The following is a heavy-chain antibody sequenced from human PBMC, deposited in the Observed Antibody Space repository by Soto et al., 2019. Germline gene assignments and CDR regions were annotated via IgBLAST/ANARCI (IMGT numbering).Heavy chain of an antibody. CDR2: IYYSGST. Sequence: PWETLSLTCTVSGVSISSYYWSWIRQAPGKGLEWIGYIYYSGSTNYNPSLKSRVTISVDTSKNQFSLKLSSVTAADTAVYYCARGSDDFYGMDVWCQGTTVTVSS. V-gene: IGHV4-59*01. J-gene: IGHJ6*02. D-gene: IGHD3-10*01. CDR3: ARGSDDFYGMDV. CDR1: GVSISSYY.